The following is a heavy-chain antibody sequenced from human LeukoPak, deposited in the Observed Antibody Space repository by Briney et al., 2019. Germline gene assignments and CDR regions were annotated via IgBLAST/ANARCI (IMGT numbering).Heavy chain of an antibody. CDR2: IYPGDSDI. CDR3: ARIGPRDYYYYMDV. Sequence: GESLKISCKGSGYNFTTYWIGWVRQMPGKGLEWMGIIYPGDSDITYSPSFQGQVTISADKSISTAYLQWSSLKASDTAMYYCARIGPRDYYYYMDVWGKGTTVTVSS. V-gene: IGHV5-51*01. D-gene: IGHD3-22*01. J-gene: IGHJ6*03. CDR1: GYNFTTYW.